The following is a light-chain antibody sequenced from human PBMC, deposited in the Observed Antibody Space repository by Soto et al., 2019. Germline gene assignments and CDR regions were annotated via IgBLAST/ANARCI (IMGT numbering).Light chain of an antibody. V-gene: IGLV2-18*02. CDR1: SSDVGSYDY. Sequence: QSALIQPPSVSGSPGQSVTISCTGTSSDVGSYDYVSWYQQHPGTVPKPMIYNVNTRPSGVPDRFSGSKSGNTASMTISGLQAEDEADYYCSSYTSSSLYVFGTGTKVTVL. CDR3: SSYTSSSLYV. J-gene: IGLJ1*01. CDR2: NVN.